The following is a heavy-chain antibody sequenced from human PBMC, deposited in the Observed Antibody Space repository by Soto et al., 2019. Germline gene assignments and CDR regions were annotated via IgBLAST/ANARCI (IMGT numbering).Heavy chain of an antibody. Sequence: EVQLVESGGGLVKPGGSLRLSCAASGFSFSNTWMNWVRQAPGKGLEWVGRTKGGTPEYAAPVKGRFTISRDDSKDTLYLHMNSLETEDTGVYYCTTDKDCHLTRCYLDHWGQGTLVTVSS. V-gene: IGHV3-15*07. CDR1: GFSFSNTW. CDR2: TKGGTP. D-gene: IGHD2-2*01. CDR3: TTDKDCHLTRCYLDH. J-gene: IGHJ4*02.